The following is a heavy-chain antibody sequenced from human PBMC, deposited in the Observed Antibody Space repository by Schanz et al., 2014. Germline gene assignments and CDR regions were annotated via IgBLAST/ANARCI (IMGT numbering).Heavy chain of an antibody. V-gene: IGHV3-66*01. Sequence: EEQLVESGGGLVQPGGSLRLSCAASGFTFSDYYMTWVRQAPGKGLEWVSFVHPGGSTYYPDSVKGRFTISRDNSKNTLYLQMNSLRAEDTAVYYCAKGRFGELSAFDIWGQGTMVTVSS. J-gene: IGHJ3*02. D-gene: IGHD3-10*01. CDR2: VHPGGST. CDR3: AKGRFGELSAFDI. CDR1: GFTFSDYY.